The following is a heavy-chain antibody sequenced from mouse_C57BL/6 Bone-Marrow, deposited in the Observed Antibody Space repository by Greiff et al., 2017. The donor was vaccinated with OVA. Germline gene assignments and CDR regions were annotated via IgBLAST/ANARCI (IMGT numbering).Heavy chain of an antibody. CDR1: GYTFTSYW. V-gene: IGHV1-55*01. J-gene: IGHJ2*01. CDR2: IYPGSGST. D-gene: IGHD1-1*01. Sequence: QVQLQQPGAELVKPGASVKMSCKASGYTFTSYWITWVKQRPGQGLEWIGDIYPGSGSTNYNEKFKSQATLTVDTSSSTAYMQISSLTSEDSAVYYCARWITTVVATDWGQGTTLTVSS. CDR3: ARWITTVVATD.